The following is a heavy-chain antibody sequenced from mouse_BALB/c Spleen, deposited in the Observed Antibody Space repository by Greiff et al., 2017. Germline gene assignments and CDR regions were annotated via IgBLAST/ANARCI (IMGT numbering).Heavy chain of an antibody. CDR2: ILPGSGST. CDR1: GYTFSSYW. V-gene: IGHV1-9*01. J-gene: IGHJ3*01. D-gene: IGHD2-10*02. CDR3: ARKYGNSRAWFAY. Sequence: VHLVESGAELMKPGASVKISCKATGYTFSSYWIEWVKQRPGHGLEWIGEILPGSGSTNYNEKFKGKATFTADTSSNTAYMQLSSLTSEDSAVYYCARKYGNSRAWFAYWGQGTLVTVSA.